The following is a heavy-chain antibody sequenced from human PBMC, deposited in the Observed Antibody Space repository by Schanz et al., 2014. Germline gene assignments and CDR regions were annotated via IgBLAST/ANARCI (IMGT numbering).Heavy chain of an antibody. V-gene: IGHV3-33*01. D-gene: IGHD2-21*01. Sequence: QVQLVESGGGVVQPGRSLRLSCAASGFTFSSYGMHWVRQVPGKGLEWVAVVCYDGSKKYYADSVKGRFFISRDSSKNTLFLQMNSLRADDTAIYFCARDEGRDGYNLAFDVWGQGTLVTVSS. CDR2: VCYDGSKK. J-gene: IGHJ3*01. CDR1: GFTFSSYG. CDR3: ARDEGRDGYNLAFDV.